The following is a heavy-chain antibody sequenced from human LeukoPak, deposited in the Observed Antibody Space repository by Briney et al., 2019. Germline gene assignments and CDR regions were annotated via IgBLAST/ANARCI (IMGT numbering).Heavy chain of an antibody. CDR2: INSDGTST. J-gene: IGHJ4*02. CDR1: GFTFSRYW. D-gene: IGHD3-3*01. V-gene: IGHV3-74*01. Sequence: GGSLRLSCAASGFTFSRYWMHWVRQAPGKGLVWVSRINSDGTSTSYADSVKGRFTISRDNSKNTLYLQMNSLRAEDTAVFYCAKVFGVVGTRTNYWGQGTLVTVSS. CDR3: AKVFGVVGTRTNY.